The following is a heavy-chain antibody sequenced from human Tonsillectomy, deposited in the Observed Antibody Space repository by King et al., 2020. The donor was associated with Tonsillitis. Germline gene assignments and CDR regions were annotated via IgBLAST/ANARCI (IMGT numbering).Heavy chain of an antibody. J-gene: IGHJ3*02. CDR1: GYTYIGYY. V-gene: IGHV1-2*02. D-gene: IGHD3-22*01. Sequence: VQLVESGAEVKKPGASVKVSCKASGYTYIGYYMHWVQQAPGQGLEWMGWINPKSGGTDYAQKFQGRVTMTRDTSINTAYMELSRLRSDDTAVYYCARESGYHYDSSGALDIWGQGTMVTVSS. CDR2: INPKSGGT. CDR3: ARESGYHYDSSGALDI.